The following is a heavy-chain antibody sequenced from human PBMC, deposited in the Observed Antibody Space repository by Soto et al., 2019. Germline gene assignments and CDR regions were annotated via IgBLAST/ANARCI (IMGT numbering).Heavy chain of an antibody. D-gene: IGHD6-19*01. J-gene: IGHJ4*02. CDR3: SIESRGVSGTY. CDR1: GFTFSSYS. V-gene: IGHV3-21*01. Sequence: EVQLVESGGGLVKPGGSLRLSCAASGFTFSSYSMNWVRQAPGKGLEWVSSISSSSSYIYYADSVKGRFTISRDNAKNSLYLQMKSLRAEDTAVYYCSIESRGVSGTYWGQGTLVTVSS. CDR2: ISSSSSYI.